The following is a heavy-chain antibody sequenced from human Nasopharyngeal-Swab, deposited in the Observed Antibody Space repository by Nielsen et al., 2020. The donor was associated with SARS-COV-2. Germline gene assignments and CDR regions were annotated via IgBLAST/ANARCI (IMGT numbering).Heavy chain of an antibody. CDR2: INPTDGST. Sequence: ASVKVSCKASGYTFTSYYLHWVRQAPGQGLEWMGIINPTDGSTSYAQKFEGRVTMTRVTSTSTVYMELNRLRSEDTAVYYCARVLPCRITGSSEMDDWGQGTTVTVSS. CDR1: GYTFTSYY. V-gene: IGHV1-46*01. CDR3: ARVLPCRITGSSEMDD. J-gene: IGHJ6*02. D-gene: IGHD1-20*01.